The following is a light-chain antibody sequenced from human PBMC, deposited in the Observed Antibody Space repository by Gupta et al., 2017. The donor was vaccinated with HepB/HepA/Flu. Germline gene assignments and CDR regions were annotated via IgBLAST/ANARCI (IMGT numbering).Light chain of an antibody. J-gene: IGLJ1*01. Sequence: SALTQPPSVSGSPGTSVTISCTGTSSDVGGHNYVSWYQQHPGKAPKVIIHGFSMRPSGVPDRFSGSKSGNTASLTISGLQAEDEADYYCCSYAGRYMYVFGTGTKVTVL. V-gene: IGLV2-11*01. CDR2: GFS. CDR3: CSYAGRYMYV. CDR1: SSDVGGHNY.